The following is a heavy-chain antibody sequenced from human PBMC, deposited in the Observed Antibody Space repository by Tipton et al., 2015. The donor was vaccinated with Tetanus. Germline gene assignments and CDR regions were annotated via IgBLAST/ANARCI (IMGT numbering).Heavy chain of an antibody. D-gene: IGHD3-3*01. J-gene: IGHJ4*02. CDR1: GFTFSRYA. CDR3: ARSKGGTRDYYAIKY. Sequence: SLRLSCAASGFTFSRYAMHWVRQAPGKGLEWVAVITFDGSTKYYADSVKGRFTLSRDNSQNTVHLQMSSLKVEDTAVYYCARSKGGTRDYYAIKYWGQGTQVTVSS. V-gene: IGHV3-30-3*01. CDR2: ITFDGSTK.